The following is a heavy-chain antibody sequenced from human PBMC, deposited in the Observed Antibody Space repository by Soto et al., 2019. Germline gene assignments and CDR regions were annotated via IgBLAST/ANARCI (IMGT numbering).Heavy chain of an antibody. CDR3: ARTIKNYDYIWGSYRPARLFDY. D-gene: IGHD3-16*02. V-gene: IGHV4-34*01. CDR2: INHSGST. Sequence: PSETLSLTCAVYGWSISGYYWGRIRQPPGKGLEWIGEINHSGSTNYNPSLKSRVTISVDTSKNQFSLKLSSVTAADTAVYYCARTIKNYDYIWGSYRPARLFDYWGQGTLVTVSS. CDR1: GWSISGYY. J-gene: IGHJ4*02.